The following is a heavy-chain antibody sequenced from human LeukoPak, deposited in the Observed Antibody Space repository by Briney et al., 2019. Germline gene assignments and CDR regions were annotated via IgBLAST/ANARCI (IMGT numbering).Heavy chain of an antibody. CDR2: IYYSGST. J-gene: IGHJ4*02. CDR1: GGSISSSSYY. CDR3: ARVSPVTAAGTVDY. D-gene: IGHD6-13*01. Sequence: SETLSLTCTVSGGSISSSSYYWGWIRQPPGKGLEWIGSIYYSGSTYYNPSLKSRVTISVDTSKNQFSLKLSSVTAADTAVYYCARVSPVTAAGTVDYWGQGTLVTVSS. V-gene: IGHV4-39*07.